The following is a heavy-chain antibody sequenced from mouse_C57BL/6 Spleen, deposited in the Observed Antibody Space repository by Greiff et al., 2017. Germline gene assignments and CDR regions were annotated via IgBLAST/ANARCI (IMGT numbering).Heavy chain of an antibody. CDR3: ARSGVADYYGSSPWFAY. D-gene: IGHD1-1*01. V-gene: IGHV1-52*01. CDR2: IDPSDSET. CDR1: GYTFTSYW. J-gene: IGHJ3*01. Sequence: QVQLQQPGAELVRPGSSVKLSCKASGYTFTSYWMHWVKQRPIQGLEWIGNIDPSDSETHYNQKFKDKATLTVDKSSSTAYMQLSSLTSEDSAVXYCARSGVADYYGSSPWFAYWGQGTLVTVSA.